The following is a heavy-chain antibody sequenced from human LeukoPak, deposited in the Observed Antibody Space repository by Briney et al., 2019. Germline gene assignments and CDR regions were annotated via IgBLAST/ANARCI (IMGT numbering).Heavy chain of an antibody. CDR2: VSYDGSNK. CDR3: ARDRDSSGYYMISGFDP. CDR1: GFIFSSYA. Sequence: QAGGSLRLSCAASGFIFSSYATHWVRQAPGKGLEWVAVVSYDGSNKNYADSVRGRFTISRDNSKNTLYLQMNSLRVEDTAVYYCARDRDSSGYYMISGFDPWGQGTLVTVSS. D-gene: IGHD3-3*01. J-gene: IGHJ5*02. V-gene: IGHV3-30-3*01.